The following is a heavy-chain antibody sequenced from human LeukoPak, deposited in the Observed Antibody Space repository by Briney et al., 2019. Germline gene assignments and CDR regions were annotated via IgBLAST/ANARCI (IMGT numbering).Heavy chain of an antibody. Sequence: QAGGSLRLSCAASGFTFSSYSMNWVRQAPGKGLEWVSYISSSSSTIYYADSVKGRFTISRDNAKNSLYLQMNSLRAEDTAVYYCAGEKNKGSRGAFDIWGQGTMVTVSS. CDR1: GFTFSSYS. J-gene: IGHJ3*02. CDR2: ISSSSSTI. D-gene: IGHD2-15*01. V-gene: IGHV3-48*01. CDR3: AGEKNKGSRGAFDI.